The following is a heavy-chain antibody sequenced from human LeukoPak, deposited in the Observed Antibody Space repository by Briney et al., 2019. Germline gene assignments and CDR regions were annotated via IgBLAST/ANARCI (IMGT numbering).Heavy chain of an antibody. CDR3: AKARGFCSGGSCYNPFDP. V-gene: IGHV3-23*01. CDR2: ISGSDGST. Sequence: GGSLRLSCAASGFTFSSYAMIWVRQAPGKGLEWVSGISGSDGSTYYADSVKGRFTISRDYSKNTLYVQMNSLRAEDTAVYYCAKARGFCSGGSCYNPFDPWGQGTLVTVSS. J-gene: IGHJ5*02. CDR1: GFTFSSYA. D-gene: IGHD2-15*01.